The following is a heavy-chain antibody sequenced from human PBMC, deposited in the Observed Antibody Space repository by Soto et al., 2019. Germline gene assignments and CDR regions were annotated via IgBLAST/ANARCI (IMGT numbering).Heavy chain of an antibody. J-gene: IGHJ4*02. Sequence: PGGSLRLSCAVSGLTVSRTQMSWVRQAPGKGLQWVSVIYSGGSTYYANAVKGRFTISRDISENTVYLQMNSLGAEDMAVYYCTRHSGNDQAGRNFDSWGQGTLVTVSS. CDR3: TRHSGNDQAGRNFDS. CDR1: GLTVSRTQ. CDR2: IYSGGST. V-gene: IGHV3-53*01. D-gene: IGHD1-26*01.